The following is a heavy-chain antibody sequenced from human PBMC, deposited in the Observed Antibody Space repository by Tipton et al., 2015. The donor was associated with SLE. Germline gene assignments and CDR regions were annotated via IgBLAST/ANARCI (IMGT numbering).Heavy chain of an antibody. CDR1: GGSFSDYY. V-gene: IGHV4-34*01. D-gene: IGHD2-2*01. CDR2: ITHRGVT. J-gene: IGHJ4*02. CDR3: AREVGSSVDI. Sequence: TLSLTCAIYGGSFSDYYWTWIRQPPGKGLEWIGEITHRGVTNYNPSLKSRFTISVGTSYNQFSLSLTSVTAADTAVYFCAREVGSSVDIWGQGSQVTVSS.